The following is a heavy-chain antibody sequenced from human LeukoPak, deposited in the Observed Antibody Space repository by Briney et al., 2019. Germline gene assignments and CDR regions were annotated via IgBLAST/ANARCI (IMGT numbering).Heavy chain of an antibody. Sequence: AGGSLRLSCAASGFTFSSYSLNWVRQAPGKGLEWVADISPTSDIVWYGDSAKGRFTSSRDYAKDSLYLQMNSLGAEDTAVYYCARETVAGTFDYWSQGTLVTVSS. V-gene: IGHV3-48*04. CDR2: ISPTSDIV. J-gene: IGHJ4*02. CDR3: ARETVAGTFDY. CDR1: GFTFSSYS. D-gene: IGHD1-1*01.